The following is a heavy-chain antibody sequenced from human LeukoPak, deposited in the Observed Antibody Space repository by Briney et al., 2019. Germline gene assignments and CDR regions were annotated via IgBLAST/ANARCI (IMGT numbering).Heavy chain of an antibody. V-gene: IGHV3-23*01. CDR2: ITGSGDST. D-gene: IGHD4-23*01. CDR1: GFTFSSYG. Sequence: GGSLRLSCAASGFTFSSYGMSWVRQAPGKGLEWVSAITGSGDSTYYADSVKGRFTISRDNSKNTPYLQMNSLRAEDTAVYYCAKDYATVGDYDYWGQGTLVTVSS. CDR3: AKDYATVGDYDY. J-gene: IGHJ4*02.